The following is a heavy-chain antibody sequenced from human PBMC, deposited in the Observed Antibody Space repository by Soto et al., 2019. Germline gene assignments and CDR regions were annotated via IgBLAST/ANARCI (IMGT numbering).Heavy chain of an antibody. D-gene: IGHD3-3*01. J-gene: IGHJ6*02. CDR3: AREPYDFWSGYYPRDWYYYGMDV. Sequence: PGGSLRLSCAASGFTFSSYWMHWVRQAPGKGLVWVSRINSDGSSTSYADSVKGRFTISRDNAKNTLYLQMNSLRAEDTAVYYCAREPYDFWSGYYPRDWYYYGMDVWGQGTTVTVSS. CDR1: GFTFSSYW. V-gene: IGHV3-74*01. CDR2: INSDGSST.